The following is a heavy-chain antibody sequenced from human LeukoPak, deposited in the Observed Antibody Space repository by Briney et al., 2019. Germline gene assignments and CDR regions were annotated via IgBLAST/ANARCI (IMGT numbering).Heavy chain of an antibody. CDR3: ARDRYDYDSSGYCRFDY. D-gene: IGHD3-22*01. Sequence: SDTLSLTCTVSGVSISSYYWSWIRQPAGKGLEWIGRIHTSGSTNYNPSLKSRVTMSVDTSKNEFSLKLSSVTAADTAVYYCARDRYDYDSSGYCRFDYWGQGTLVTVSS. CDR2: IHTSGST. V-gene: IGHV4-4*07. J-gene: IGHJ4*02. CDR1: GVSISSYY.